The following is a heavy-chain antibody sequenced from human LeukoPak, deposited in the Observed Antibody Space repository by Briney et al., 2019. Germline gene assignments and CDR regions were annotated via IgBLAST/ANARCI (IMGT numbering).Heavy chain of an antibody. V-gene: IGHV3-49*04. CDR3: SRNGLVDFDY. Sequence: PGGSLRLSCTTSEFALDDFAMSWVRQPAGKGLEWVGFIRRRAYGGAAEYAASVKGRFIISRDDSKGIAYLQMNSLKTEDTAVYYCSRNGLVDFDYWGEGSRVIVSP. CDR2: IRRRAYGGAA. CDR1: EFALDDFA. J-gene: IGHJ4*02.